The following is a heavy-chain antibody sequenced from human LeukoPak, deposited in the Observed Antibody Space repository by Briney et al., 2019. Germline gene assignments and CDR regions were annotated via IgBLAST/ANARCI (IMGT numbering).Heavy chain of an antibody. V-gene: IGHV1-2*02. Sequence: ASVKVSCKASGYTFTGYYMHWVRQAPGQGLEWMGWINPNSGGTNYAQKFQGRVTMTRDTSISTAYMELSRLRSDDTAVYYCAVGLRLRFLERQFDYWGQGTLVTVSS. CDR2: INPNSGGT. D-gene: IGHD3-3*01. CDR3: AVGLRLRFLERQFDY. J-gene: IGHJ4*02. CDR1: GYTFTGYY.